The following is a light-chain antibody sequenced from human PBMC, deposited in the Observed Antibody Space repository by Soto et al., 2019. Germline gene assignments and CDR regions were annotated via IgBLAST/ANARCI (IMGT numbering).Light chain of an antibody. CDR1: QSMSNY. CDR2: AAS. Sequence: DIQMTQSPSSLSASVGDRVTITCRASQSMSNYLNWYQQKPGKAPKLLMFAASSLQSGVPSRFSGGGSGTDFTLTISSLQPEDFATYYCQQSYSTPRTFGQGTKVEIK. J-gene: IGKJ1*01. V-gene: IGKV1-39*01. CDR3: QQSYSTPRT.